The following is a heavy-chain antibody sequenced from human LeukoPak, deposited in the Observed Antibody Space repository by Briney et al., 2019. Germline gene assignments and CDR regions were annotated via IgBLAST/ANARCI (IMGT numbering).Heavy chain of an antibody. CDR2: ITSNGGST. CDR1: GFTFSTNS. CDR3: ANGDYGYFDY. Sequence: GGSLRLSCSASGFTFSTNSMHWVRQAPGKGLEFVSAITSNGGSTYYADSVKGRFTISRDNSKNTLYLQMNSLRAEDTAVYYCANGDYGYFDYWGQGTLVTVSS. J-gene: IGHJ4*02. V-gene: IGHV3-64*04. D-gene: IGHD4-17*01.